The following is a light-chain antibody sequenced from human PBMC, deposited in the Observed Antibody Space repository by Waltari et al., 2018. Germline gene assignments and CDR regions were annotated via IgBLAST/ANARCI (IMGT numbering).Light chain of an antibody. CDR2: DVS. V-gene: IGLV2-14*03. CDR3: SSYIGSSTLEL. CDR1: SSDVGGYNY. Sequence: QSALTQPASVSGSPGQSITISCTGTSSDVGGYNYVSWYKRHPGKAPKLMIFDVSNRPSGVSIRFSGSKSGNTASLTISGLQAEDEADYYCSSYIGSSTLELFGGGTSLTVL. J-gene: IGLJ2*01.